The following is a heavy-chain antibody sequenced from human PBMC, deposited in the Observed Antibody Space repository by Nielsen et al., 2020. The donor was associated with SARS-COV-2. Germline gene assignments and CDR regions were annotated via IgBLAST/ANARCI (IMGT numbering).Heavy chain of an antibody. D-gene: IGHD3-22*01. J-gene: IGHJ4*02. V-gene: IGHV1-2*02. CDR1: ADTFTGYY. CDR2: INPNSGGT. Sequence: ASVKVSCKTSADTFTGYYMHWVRQAPGQGLEWIGWINPNSGGTDYAQKFQGRVTMTWATSISTAYIELSRLRSDDTAVYYCARAPQRSYDSSGYYAYYFDYWGQGTLVTVSS. CDR3: ARAPQRSYDSSGYYAYYFDY.